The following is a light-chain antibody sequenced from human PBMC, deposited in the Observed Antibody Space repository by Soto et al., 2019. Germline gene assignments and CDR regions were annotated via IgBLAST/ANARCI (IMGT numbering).Light chain of an antibody. CDR2: EVS. CDR1: SSDVGDYDF. Sequence: QSALTQPASVSGSPGQSITISCTGSSSDVGDYDFVSWYQQHPGKAPKLIIYEVSDRPSGVSNRFSGSKSGNTASLTISGLQAEDDAHYYCSSFTSTSTLVVFGRGTKLTVL. V-gene: IGLV2-14*01. CDR3: SSFTSTSTLVV. J-gene: IGLJ2*01.